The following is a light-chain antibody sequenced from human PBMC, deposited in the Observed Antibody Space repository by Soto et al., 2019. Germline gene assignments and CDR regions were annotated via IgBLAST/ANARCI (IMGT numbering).Light chain of an antibody. V-gene: IGLV2-23*02. CDR2: EVN. CDR3: CSYAGSSTFV. J-gene: IGLJ2*01. Sequence: QSALTQPASVSGSPGQSITISCNGTSSDVGSYNLVSWYQHNPGNAPKFMIYEVNTRPSGVSNRFSGSKSGNTASLTISGLQAEDEADYYCCSYAGSSTFVFGGGTKLTVL. CDR1: SSDVGSYNL.